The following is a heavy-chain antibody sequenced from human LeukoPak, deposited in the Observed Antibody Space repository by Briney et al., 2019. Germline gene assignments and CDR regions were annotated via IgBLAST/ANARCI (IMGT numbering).Heavy chain of an antibody. J-gene: IGHJ4*02. CDR2: IVVGSGNT. V-gene: IGHV1-58*01. CDR1: GFTFTSSA. D-gene: IGHD3-10*01. CDR3: AAVAYGSGSYYGSFDY. Sequence: GASVKVSCKASGFTFTSSAVQWVRQARGQRLEWIGWIVVGSGNTNYARKFQERVTITRDMSTSTAYMKLSSLRSEDTAVYYCAAVAYGSGSYYGSFDYWGQGTLVTVSS.